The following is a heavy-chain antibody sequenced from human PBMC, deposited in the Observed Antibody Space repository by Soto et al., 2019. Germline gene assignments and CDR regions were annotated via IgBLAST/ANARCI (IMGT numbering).Heavy chain of an antibody. CDR2: IKQDGSEK. CDR1: GFSFSNYW. V-gene: IGHV3-7*01. D-gene: IGHD3-3*01. J-gene: IGHJ3*02. Sequence: EVQLVESGGGLVQPGGSLRLSCAASGFSFSNYWMSWVRQAPGKGLEWVANIKQDGSEKHYVDSVQGRFTISRDNAQNSLYLQMNSLISEDKAVYYCARDDTRKNYDFWSGQYTTDAFDIWGQGRMVTVSS. CDR3: ARDDTRKNYDFWSGQYTTDAFDI.